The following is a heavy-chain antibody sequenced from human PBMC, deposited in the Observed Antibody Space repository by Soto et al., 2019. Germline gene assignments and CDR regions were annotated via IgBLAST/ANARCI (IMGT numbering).Heavy chain of an antibody. Sequence: GGSLRLSCAASGFTFSSYAMSWVRQAPGKGLEWVSAISGSGGSTYYADSVKGRFTISRDNSKNTLYLQMNSLRAEDTAAYYCAKMTGSIYYNYGLDVWGQGTTVTVSS. CDR1: GFTFSSYA. D-gene: IGHD3-9*01. J-gene: IGHJ6*02. CDR3: AKMTGSIYYNYGLDV. CDR2: ISGSGGST. V-gene: IGHV3-23*01.